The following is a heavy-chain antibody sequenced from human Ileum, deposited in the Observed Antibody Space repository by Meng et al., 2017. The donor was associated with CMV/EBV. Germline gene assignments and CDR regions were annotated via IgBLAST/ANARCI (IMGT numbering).Heavy chain of an antibody. D-gene: IGHD3-22*01. J-gene: IGHJ4*02. CDR2: IYHNGET. V-gene: IGHV4-4*02. CDR3: VRVRFSGYGALDY. Sequence: VSGGSISSSNWWSWVRQPPGKGPEWIGEIYHNGETHYNPSLESRVTISVDKSKKQFSLKLSSVNAADTAVYYCVRVRFSGYGALDYWGQGTLVTVSS. CDR1: GGSISSSNW.